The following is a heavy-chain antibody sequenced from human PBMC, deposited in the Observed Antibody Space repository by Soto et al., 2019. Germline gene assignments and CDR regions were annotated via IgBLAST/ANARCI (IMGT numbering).Heavy chain of an antibody. CDR1: GFTFSSYD. Sequence: EVQLVESGGGLVQPGGSLRLSCAASGFTFSSYDMHWVRQATGKGLEWVSAIGTAGDTYYPGSVKGRFTISRENAKNSLYLQMTSLRAEDTAVYYCARETSGGSGSYYAFDYWGQGTLVTVSS. CDR3: ARETSGGSGSYYAFDY. V-gene: IGHV3-13*01. CDR2: IGTAGDT. J-gene: IGHJ4*02. D-gene: IGHD3-10*01.